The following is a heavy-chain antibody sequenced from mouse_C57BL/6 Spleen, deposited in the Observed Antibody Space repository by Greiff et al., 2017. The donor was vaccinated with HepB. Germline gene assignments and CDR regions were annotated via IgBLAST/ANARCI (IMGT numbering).Heavy chain of an antibody. Sequence: VQLQQSGPELVKPGASVKISCKASGYSFTGYYMNWVKQSPEKSLEWIGEINPSTGGTTYNQKFKAKATLTVDKSSSTAYMQLKSLTSEDSAVYYCARGVTTVVARGGWYFDVWGTGTTVTVSS. CDR2: INPSTGGT. CDR1: GYSFTGYY. D-gene: IGHD1-1*01. J-gene: IGHJ1*03. CDR3: ARGVTTVVARGGWYFDV. V-gene: IGHV1-42*01.